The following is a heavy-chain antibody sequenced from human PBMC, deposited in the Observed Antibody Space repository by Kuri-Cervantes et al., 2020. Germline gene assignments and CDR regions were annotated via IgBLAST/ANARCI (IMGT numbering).Heavy chain of an antibody. V-gene: IGHV4-39*07. J-gene: IGHJ2*01. CDR3: ARGGVSAAGTYSYWYFDL. CDR1: GGSISSSSYY. Sequence: SETLSLTCTVSGGSISSSSYYWGWIRQPPGKGLEWIGSIYYSGSTYYNPSLESRVTISLDTSKNQFSLKLSSLTAADTAVYYCARGGVSAAGTYSYWYFDLWGRGTLVTVSS. CDR2: IYYSGST. D-gene: IGHD3-10*01.